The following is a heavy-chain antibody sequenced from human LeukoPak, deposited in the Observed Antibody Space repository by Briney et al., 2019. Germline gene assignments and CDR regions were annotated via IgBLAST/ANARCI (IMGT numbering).Heavy chain of an antibody. V-gene: IGHV3-30-3*02. CDR3: AKRTLDSSGYGFDY. CDR2: ISYDGSNK. D-gene: IGHD3-22*01. J-gene: IGHJ4*02. Sequence: PGGSLRLSCAASGFTFSSYAMHWVRQAPGKGLEWVAVISYDGSNKYYADSVKGRFTISRDNSKNTLYLQMNSLRAEDTAVYYCAKRTLDSSGYGFDYWGQGTLVTVSS. CDR1: GFTFSSYA.